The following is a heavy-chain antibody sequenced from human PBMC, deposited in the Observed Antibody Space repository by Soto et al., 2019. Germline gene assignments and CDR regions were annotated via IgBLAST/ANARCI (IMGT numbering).Heavy chain of an antibody. CDR2: IIPIFGTA. V-gene: IGHV1-69*01. Sequence: QVQLVQSGAEVKKPGSSVKVSCKASGGTFSSYAISWVRQAPGQGLEWMGGIIPIFGTANYAQKFQGRVTITADESTSTAYMELSSLRSEDTAVYYCARVVAVAGTLGYYYDGMDVWGQGTTVTVSS. CDR1: GGTFSSYA. CDR3: ARVVAVAGTLGYYYDGMDV. J-gene: IGHJ6*02. D-gene: IGHD6-19*01.